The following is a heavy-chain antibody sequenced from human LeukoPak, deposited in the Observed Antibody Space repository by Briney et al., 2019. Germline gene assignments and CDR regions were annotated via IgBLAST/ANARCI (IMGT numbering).Heavy chain of an antibody. Sequence: SVKVSCKASGYTFTSYGISWVRQAPGQGLEWMGRIIPILGIANYAQKFQGRVTITADKSTSTAYMELSSLRSEDTAVYYCASSLYYYDSSGSRTGNYWGQGTLVTVSS. D-gene: IGHD3-22*01. CDR1: GYTFTSYG. V-gene: IGHV1-69*04. CDR2: IIPILGIA. J-gene: IGHJ4*02. CDR3: ASSLYYYDSSGSRTGNY.